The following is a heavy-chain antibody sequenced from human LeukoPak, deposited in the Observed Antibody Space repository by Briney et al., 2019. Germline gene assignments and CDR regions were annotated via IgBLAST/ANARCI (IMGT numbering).Heavy chain of an antibody. Sequence: TSETLSLTCTVSGGSISRYYWSWIRQPPGKGLEWIEYIYYSGSTNYNHSLKSRVTISVDTSKNHFSLKLSSVTAADTAVYYCARAGQGDFWSGLRYFDYWGQGTLVTVSP. CDR1: GGSISRYY. CDR3: ARAGQGDFWSGLRYFDY. J-gene: IGHJ4*02. CDR2: IYYSGST. D-gene: IGHD3-3*01. V-gene: IGHV4-59*13.